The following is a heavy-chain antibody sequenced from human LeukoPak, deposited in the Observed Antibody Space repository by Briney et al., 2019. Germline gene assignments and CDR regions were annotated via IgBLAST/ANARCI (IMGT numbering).Heavy chain of an antibody. J-gene: IGHJ4*02. Sequence: GGSLRLSCAASGFTFSSYAMHWVRQAPGKGLEWVAVISYDGSNKYYADSVKGRFTISRDNSKNTLYLQMNSLRAEDTAVYYCASEGPIAVVPRGVFDYWGQGTLVTVPS. V-gene: IGHV3-30-3*01. CDR2: ISYDGSNK. CDR3: ASEGPIAVVPRGVFDY. CDR1: GFTFSSYA. D-gene: IGHD6-19*01.